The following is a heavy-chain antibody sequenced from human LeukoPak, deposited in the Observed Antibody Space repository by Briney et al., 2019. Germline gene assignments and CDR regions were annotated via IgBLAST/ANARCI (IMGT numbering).Heavy chain of an antibody. CDR3: ARGRYCSADICTGGDSFDI. V-gene: IGHV4-4*07. CDR1: GGSISNYY. Sequence: SETLSLTCTVSGGSISNYYWSWIRQPAGKGLEWIGRKYARGDSNYNPPVQSRVTMSVDTSKNTFSLRLRSVSAADTAVYYWARGRYCSADICTGGDSFDIWGQGTMVSVSS. CDR2: KYARGDS. J-gene: IGHJ3*02. D-gene: IGHD2-15*01.